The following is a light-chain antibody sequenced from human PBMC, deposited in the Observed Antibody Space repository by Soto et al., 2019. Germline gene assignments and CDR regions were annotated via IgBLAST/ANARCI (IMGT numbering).Light chain of an antibody. J-gene: IGLJ3*02. CDR2: C. Sequence: SYELTQPPSVSVAPGKTASVACGGSNIGSKSVHWYQKKSGQAPVLVMYCDRPSGIPERFSGSNSGNTATLTISRVGAGDEADYYCQVWDISSGHVVFGGGTKVTVL. V-gene: IGLV3-21*01. CDR1: NIGSKS. CDR3: QVWDISSGHVV.